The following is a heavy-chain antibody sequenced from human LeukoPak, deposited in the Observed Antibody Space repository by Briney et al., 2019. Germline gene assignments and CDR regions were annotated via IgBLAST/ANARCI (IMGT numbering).Heavy chain of an antibody. Sequence: GGSLRLSCAASGFTVSSNYMSWVRQAPGKGLEWVSVIYSGGSTYYSDSVKGRFTISRDNSKNTLYLQMNSLRAEDTAVYYCARDNVVVVASYGMDVWGQGTTVTVSS. CDR2: IYSGGST. CDR1: GFTVSSNY. D-gene: IGHD2-15*01. J-gene: IGHJ6*02. CDR3: ARDNVVVVASYGMDV. V-gene: IGHV3-53*01.